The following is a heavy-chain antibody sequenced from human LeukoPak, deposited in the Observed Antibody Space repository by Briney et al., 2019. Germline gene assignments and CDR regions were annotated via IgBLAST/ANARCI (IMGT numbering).Heavy chain of an antibody. D-gene: IGHD1-26*01. CDR2: ISGSGSTI. Sequence: GGSLRLSCAASGFTFSSYEMNWVRQAPGKGLEWVSYISGSGSTIYYADSVKGRFTISRDNAKNSLYLQMNSLRAEDTAVYYCARYSGTFSNSYFDCWGQGTLVTVSS. CDR1: GFTFSSYE. V-gene: IGHV3-48*03. J-gene: IGHJ4*02. CDR3: ARYSGTFSNSYFDC.